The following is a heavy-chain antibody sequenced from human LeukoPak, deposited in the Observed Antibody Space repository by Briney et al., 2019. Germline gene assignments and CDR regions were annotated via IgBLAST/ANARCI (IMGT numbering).Heavy chain of an antibody. CDR3: AKGSGPTGTFFDY. V-gene: IGHV3-23*01. Sequence: GGPLRLSCAASGFTFSSYAMSWVRQAPGRGLEWVSTISGSGGSTYYADSVKGRFTISRDNSKNTLYLQMNSLRAEDTAVYYCAKGSGPTGTFFDYWGQGTLVTVSS. J-gene: IGHJ4*02. CDR1: GFTFSSYA. D-gene: IGHD1-1*01. CDR2: ISGSGGST.